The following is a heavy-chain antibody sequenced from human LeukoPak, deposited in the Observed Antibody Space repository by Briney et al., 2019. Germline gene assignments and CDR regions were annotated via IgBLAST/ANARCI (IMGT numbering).Heavy chain of an antibody. CDR2: IYYSGST. CDR3: AREQYDFWSGYFPSWFDP. J-gene: IGHJ5*02. V-gene: IGHV4-59*12. CDR1: GGSISSYC. D-gene: IGHD3-3*01. Sequence: SETLSLTCTVSGGSISSYCWSWIRQPPGKGLEWIGYIYYSGSTNYNPSLKSRVTISVDTSKNQFSLKLSSVTAADTAVYYCAREQYDFWSGYFPSWFDPWGQGTLVTVSS.